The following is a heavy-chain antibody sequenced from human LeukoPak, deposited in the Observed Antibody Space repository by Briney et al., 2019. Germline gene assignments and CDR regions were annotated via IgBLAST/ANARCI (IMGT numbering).Heavy chain of an antibody. D-gene: IGHD3-10*01. CDR2: IYHSGST. Sequence: PSETLSLTCAVSGCLISSGYYWGWIRQPPGKGLEWIGSIYHSGSTYYNPSLKSRVTISVDTSRNQFSLKLSSVTAADTAVYYCARAVLLWFGEPPGWFDPWGQGALVTVSS. V-gene: IGHV4-38-2*01. CDR1: GCLISSGYY. CDR3: ARAVLLWFGEPPGWFDP. J-gene: IGHJ5*02.